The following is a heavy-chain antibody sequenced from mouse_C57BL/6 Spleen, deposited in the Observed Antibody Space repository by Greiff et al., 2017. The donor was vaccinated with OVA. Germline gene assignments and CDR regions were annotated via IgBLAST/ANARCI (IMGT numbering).Heavy chain of an antibody. CDR3: ARRGLGLYYFDY. CDR1: GYTFTDYN. Sequence: EVKLQESGPELVKPGASVKIPCKASGYTFTDYNMDWVKQSHGKSLEWIGDINPNNGGTIYNQKFKGKATLTVDKSSSTAYMELRSLTSEDTAVYYCARRGLGLYYFDYWGQGTTLTVSS. V-gene: IGHV1-18*01. CDR2: INPNNGGT. J-gene: IGHJ2*01. D-gene: IGHD4-1*01.